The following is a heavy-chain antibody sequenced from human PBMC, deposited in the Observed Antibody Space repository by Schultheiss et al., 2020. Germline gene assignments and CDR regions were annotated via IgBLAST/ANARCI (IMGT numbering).Heavy chain of an antibody. CDR2: IYYSGST. CDR3: AREDYGDYRGYYYGMDV. J-gene: IGHJ6*02. Sequence: GSLRLSCAASGFTFSDYYMSWIRQHPGKGLEWIGSIYYSGSTNYNPSLKSRVTISVDTSKNQFSLKLSSVTAADTAVYYCAREDYGDYRGYYYGMDVWGQGTTVTGYS. CDR1: GFTFSDYY. V-gene: IGHV4-59*12. D-gene: IGHD4-17*01.